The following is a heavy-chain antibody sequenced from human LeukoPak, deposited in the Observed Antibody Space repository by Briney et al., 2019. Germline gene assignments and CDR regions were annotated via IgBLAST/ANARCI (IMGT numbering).Heavy chain of an antibody. CDR1: GGSISSYY. CDR2: IYYSGST. CDR3: ARRRCSSTSCYFDY. V-gene: IGHV4-59*01. D-gene: IGHD2-2*01. J-gene: IGHJ4*02. Sequence: PSETLSLTCTVSGGSISSYYWSWIRQPPGKGLEWIGYIYYSGSTNYNPSLKSRVTISVDTSKNQFSLKLSSVTAADTAVYYCARRRCSSTSCYFDYWGQGTLVTVSS.